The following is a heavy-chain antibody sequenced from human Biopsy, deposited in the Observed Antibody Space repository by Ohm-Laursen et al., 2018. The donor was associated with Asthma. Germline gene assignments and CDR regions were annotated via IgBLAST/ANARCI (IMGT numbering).Heavy chain of an antibody. CDR1: GFTFDDYG. D-gene: IGHD6-19*01. Sequence: SLRLSCTAFGFTFDDYGMHWVRQAPGKGLEWVSVIYSGGTSHTADSVRGRFTISRDFSKNTLHLQMHSLRVEDTAVYYCARGDSSGWSHYYFDYWGQGTLVTVSS. J-gene: IGHJ4*02. CDR2: IYSGGTS. V-gene: IGHV3-53*01. CDR3: ARGDSSGWSHYYFDY.